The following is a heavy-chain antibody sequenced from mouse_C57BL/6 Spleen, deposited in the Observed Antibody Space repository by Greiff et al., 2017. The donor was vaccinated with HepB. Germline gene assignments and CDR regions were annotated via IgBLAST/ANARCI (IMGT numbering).Heavy chain of an antibody. CDR3: ASGYDYGRGVMDY. V-gene: IGHV1-80*01. Sequence: QLKQSGAELVKPGASVKLSCKASGYAFSSYWMNWVKQRPGKGLEWIGQIYPGDGDTNYNGKFKGKATLTADKSSSTAYMQLSSLTSEDSAVYFCASGYDYGRGVMDYWGQGTSVTVSS. J-gene: IGHJ4*01. CDR1: GYAFSSYW. CDR2: IYPGDGDT. D-gene: IGHD2-4*01.